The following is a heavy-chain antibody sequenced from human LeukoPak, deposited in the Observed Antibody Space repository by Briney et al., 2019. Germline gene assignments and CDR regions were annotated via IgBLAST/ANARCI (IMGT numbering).Heavy chain of an antibody. V-gene: IGHV3-48*01. J-gene: IGHJ6*04. Sequence: GGSLRLSCAASGFTFSSYSMNWVRQAPGKGLEWVSYISSSSSTIYYADSVKGRFTISRDNAKNSLYLQMNGLRAEDTAVYYCARAYCGGDCYSPDVWGKGTTVTVSS. CDR3: ARAYCGGDCYSPDV. D-gene: IGHD2-21*01. CDR2: ISSSSSTI. CDR1: GFTFSSYS.